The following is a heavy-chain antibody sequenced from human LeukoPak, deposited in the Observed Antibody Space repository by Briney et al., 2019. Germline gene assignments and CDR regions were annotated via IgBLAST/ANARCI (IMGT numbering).Heavy chain of an antibody. J-gene: IGHJ6*03. V-gene: IGHV1-46*01. CDR2: INPSGGST. CDR3: AKGGYGSGSYYNPVYYYYYYMDV. Sequence: ASVKVSCKASGYTFTSYYMHWVRQAPGQGLEWMGIINPSGGSTSYAQKFQGRVTMTRDMSTSTVYMELSSLRSEDTAVYYCAKGGYGSGSYYNPVYYYYYYMDVWGQGTLVTVSS. D-gene: IGHD3-10*01. CDR1: GYTFTSYY.